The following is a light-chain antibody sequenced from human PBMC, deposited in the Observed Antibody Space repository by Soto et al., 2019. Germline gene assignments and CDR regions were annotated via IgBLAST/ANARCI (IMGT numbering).Light chain of an antibody. V-gene: IGKV1-39*01. CDR1: QGISSY. J-gene: IGKJ5*01. CDR3: QQSYSTLLT. Sequence: IQFTQSPSSLSASVGDRVTITCRASQGISSYLAWYQQKPGKAPKLLIYAASTLQSGVLSRFSGSGSGTDFTLTISSLQPEDFATYYCQQSYSTLLTFGQGTRLEIK. CDR2: AAS.